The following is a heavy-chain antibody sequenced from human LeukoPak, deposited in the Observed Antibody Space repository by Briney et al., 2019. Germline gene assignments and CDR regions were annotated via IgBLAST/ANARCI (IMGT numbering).Heavy chain of an antibody. D-gene: IGHD2-8*01. CDR1: GFTFSSYS. CDR2: ISGSGGST. CDR3: AKERYCTNGVCQNYYGMDV. J-gene: IGHJ6*02. V-gene: IGHV3-23*01. Sequence: GGSLRLSCAASGFTFSSYSMSWVRQAPGKGLEWVSAISGSGGSTYYADSVKGRFTISRDSSKNTLYLQMNSLRAEDTAVYYCAKERYCTNGVCQNYYGMDVWGQGTTVTVSS.